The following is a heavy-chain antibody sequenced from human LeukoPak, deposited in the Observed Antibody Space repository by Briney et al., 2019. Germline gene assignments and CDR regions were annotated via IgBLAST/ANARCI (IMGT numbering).Heavy chain of an antibody. CDR3: ARDSLTGYSSSWYYDY. J-gene: IGHJ4*02. D-gene: IGHD6-13*01. CDR1: GFTFSFYA. V-gene: IGHV3-23*01. Sequence: GGSLRLSCAASGFTFSFYAMTWVRQAPGKGLEWVSGISGSGGSTYYADSVKGRFTISRDNSKNTLYLQMNSLRAEDTAVYYCARDSLTGYSSSWYYDYWGQGTLVTVSS. CDR2: ISGSGGST.